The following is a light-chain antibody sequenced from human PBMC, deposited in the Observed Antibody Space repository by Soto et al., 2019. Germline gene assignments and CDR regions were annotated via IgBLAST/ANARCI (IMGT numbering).Light chain of an antibody. Sequence: EIVLTQSPATLSLSPGERATLSCRASQSVSNKLAWYQHKPGQAPRVLIYGASTRATGIPARFSGSGSGTEFTLTISSLQSEDFAVYYCQQYNNWPLTFGGGTKVDIK. CDR3: QQYNNWPLT. CDR1: QSVSNK. CDR2: GAS. J-gene: IGKJ4*01. V-gene: IGKV3-15*01.